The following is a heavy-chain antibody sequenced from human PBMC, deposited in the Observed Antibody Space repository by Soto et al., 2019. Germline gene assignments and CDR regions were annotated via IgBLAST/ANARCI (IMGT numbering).Heavy chain of an antibody. J-gene: IGHJ6*02. CDR2: IKSKTDGGTT. V-gene: IGHV3-15*07. D-gene: IGHD6-6*01. CDR3: TTSSIAARPGYYYYYYGMDV. CDR1: GFTFSNAW. Sequence: GGSLRLSCAASGFTFSNAWMNWVRQAPGKGLEWVGRIKSKTDGGTTDYAAPVKGRFTISRDDSKNTLYLQMNSLKTEDTAVYYCTTSSIAARPGYYYYYYGMDVWGQGTTVTVS.